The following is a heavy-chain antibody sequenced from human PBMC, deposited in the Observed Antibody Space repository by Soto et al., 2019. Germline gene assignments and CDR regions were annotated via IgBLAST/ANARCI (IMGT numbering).Heavy chain of an antibody. V-gene: IGHV1-69*13. J-gene: IGHJ3*02. CDR2: IIPIFGTA. D-gene: IGHD2-21*02. CDR1: GGTFSSYA. CDR3: AREGGGNSHDAFDI. Sequence: SVKVSCKASGGTFSSYAISWARQAPGQGLEWMGGIIPIFGTANYAQKFQGRVTITADESTSTAYMELSSLRSEDTAVYYCAREGGGNSHDAFDIWGQGTMVTVSS.